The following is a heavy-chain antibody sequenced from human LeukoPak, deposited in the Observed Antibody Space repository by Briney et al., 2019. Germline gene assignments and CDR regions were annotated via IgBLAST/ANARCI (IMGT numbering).Heavy chain of an antibody. V-gene: IGHV4-38-2*01. CDR3: AGDKETTGNGRPNWFDP. CDR1: GYSTSSGYY. CDR2: IFQRGYS. Sequence: ETLSLTSAASGYSTSSGYYWGWIRQPPGKGLQWIGSIFQRGYSYYNPSLKSRVTISVDTSRNQFSLKLSSVTGADTAVYYCAGDKETTGNGRPNWFDPWGQGTLVTVSS. D-gene: IGHD1-1*01. J-gene: IGHJ5*02.